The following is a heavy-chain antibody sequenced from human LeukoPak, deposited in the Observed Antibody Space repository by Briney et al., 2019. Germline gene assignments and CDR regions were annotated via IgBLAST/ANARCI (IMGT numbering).Heavy chain of an antibody. J-gene: IGHJ4*02. CDR3: AKVRRGVGAAQFDY. CDR1: GFTFSSYA. Sequence: GGSLRLSCAASGFTFSSYAMNWVRQAPGKGLEWVSAISGSGGSTYYADSVKGRFTISRDNSKNTLYLQMNSLRAEDTAVYYCAKVRRGVGAAQFDYWGQGTLVTVSS. CDR2: ISGSGGST. D-gene: IGHD1-26*01. V-gene: IGHV3-23*01.